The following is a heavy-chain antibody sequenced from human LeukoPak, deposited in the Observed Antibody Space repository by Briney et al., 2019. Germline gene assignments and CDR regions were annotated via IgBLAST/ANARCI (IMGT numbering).Heavy chain of an antibody. CDR2: IYYSGST. D-gene: IGHD3-9*01. CDR1: GGSISSSSYY. Sequence: PSETLSLTCTVSGGSISSSSYYWGWIRQPPGKGLEWIGYIYYSGSTNYNPSLKSRVTISVDTSKNQFSLKLSSVTAADTAVYYCASATGDILTGYKTAAFDIWGQGTMVTVSS. CDR3: ASATGDILTGYKTAAFDI. J-gene: IGHJ3*02. V-gene: IGHV4-61*05.